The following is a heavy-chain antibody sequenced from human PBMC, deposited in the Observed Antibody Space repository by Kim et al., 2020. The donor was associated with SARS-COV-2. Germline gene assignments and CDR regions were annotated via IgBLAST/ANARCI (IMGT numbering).Heavy chain of an antibody. V-gene: IGHV3-15*01. J-gene: IGHJ6*02. D-gene: IGHD4-17*01. CDR3: TTGLGLDYYYYYGMDV. CDR2: IKSKTDGGTT. Sequence: GGSLRLSCAASGFTFSNAWMSWVRQAPGKGLEWVGRIKSKTDGGTTDYAAPVKGRFTISRDDSKNTLYLQMNSLKTEDTAVYYCTTGLGLDYYYYYGMDVWGQGTTVTVSS. CDR1: GFTFSNAW.